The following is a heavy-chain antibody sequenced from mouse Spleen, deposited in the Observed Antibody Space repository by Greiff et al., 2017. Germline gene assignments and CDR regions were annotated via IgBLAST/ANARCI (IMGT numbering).Heavy chain of an antibody. D-gene: IGHD4-1*01. CDR2: IWGGGST. Sequence: VQLQQSGPGLVAPSQSLSITCTVSGFSLTSYGVDWVRQSPGKGLEWLGVIWGGGSTNYNSALKSRLSISKDNSKSQVFLKMNSLQTDDTAMYYCASAFTGTPFAYWGQGTLVTVSA. J-gene: IGHJ3*01. V-gene: IGHV2-6*01. CDR3: ASAFTGTPFAY. CDR1: GFSLTSYG.